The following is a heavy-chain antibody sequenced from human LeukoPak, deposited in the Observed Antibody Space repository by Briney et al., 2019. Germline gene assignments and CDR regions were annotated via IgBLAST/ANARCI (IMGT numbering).Heavy chain of an antibody. J-gene: IGHJ4*02. D-gene: IGHD4-23*01. CDR1: GFTFGDYA. V-gene: IGHV3-49*04. CDR3: TRTISNYGGNSGLDY. CDR2: IRSKAYGGTT. Sequence: GGSLRPSCTASGFTFGDYAMSWVRQAPGKGLEWVGFIRSKAYGGTTEYAASVKGRFTISRDDSKSIAYLQMNSLKTEDTAVYYCTRTISNYGGNSGLDYWGQGTLVTVSS.